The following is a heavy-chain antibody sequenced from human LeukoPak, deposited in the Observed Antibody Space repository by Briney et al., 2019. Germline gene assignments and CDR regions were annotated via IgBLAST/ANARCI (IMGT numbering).Heavy chain of an antibody. CDR3: ARAGLKGGWSRLNDAFDI. Sequence: GGSLRLSCAASGFTFSSYWMSWVRQAPGKGLEWVANIKQDGSEKYYVDSVKGRFTISRDNAKNSLYLQMNSLRAEDTAVYYCARAGLKGGWSRLNDAFDIWGQGTMVTVSS. CDR1: GFTFSSYW. J-gene: IGHJ3*02. CDR2: IKQDGSEK. D-gene: IGHD6-19*01. V-gene: IGHV3-7*01.